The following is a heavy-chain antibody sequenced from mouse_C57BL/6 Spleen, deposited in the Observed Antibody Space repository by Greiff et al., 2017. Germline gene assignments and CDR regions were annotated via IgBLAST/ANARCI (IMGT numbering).Heavy chain of an antibody. CDR2: ITPNNGGT. Sequence: EVQLQQSGPELVQPGASVKIPCKASGYKFTDYNMDWVKQSHGKSLEWIGDITPNNGGTISHPKFKGKATLTVDKSSSTANMEHRSLTSEDTAGYNCARCHRQKLGRFDYWGQGTTLTVSS. CDR3: ARCHRQKLGRFDY. CDR1: GYKFTDYN. J-gene: IGHJ2*01. D-gene: IGHD4-1*01. V-gene: IGHV1-18*01.